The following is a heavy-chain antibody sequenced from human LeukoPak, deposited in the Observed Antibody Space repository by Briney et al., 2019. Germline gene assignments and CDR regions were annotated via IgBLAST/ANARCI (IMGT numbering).Heavy chain of an antibody. D-gene: IGHD2-8*01. CDR1: GGSISSYY. V-gene: IGHV4-59*07. CDR2: IYYSGST. CDR3: ARTKRDAFDI. J-gene: IGHJ3*02. Sequence: PSDTLSLTCTVSGGSISSYYWSWIRQPPGKGLEWIGYIYYSGSTNYNPSLKSRVTISVDTSKNQFSLKLSSVTAADTAVYYCARTKRDAFDIWGQGTMVTVSS.